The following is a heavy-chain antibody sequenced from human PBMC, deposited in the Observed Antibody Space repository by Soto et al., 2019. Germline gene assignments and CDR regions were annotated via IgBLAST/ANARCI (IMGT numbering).Heavy chain of an antibody. CDR2: IYHSGST. CDR3: ASTPWDGYTGYYFDY. Sequence: QVQLQESGPGLVKPSGTLSLTCAVSGGSISSSNWWSWVRQPPGKGLEWIGEIYHSGSTNYNPSLTRRVTISVDKSKHQCSLKLRSVTAADTAVYSCASTPWDGYTGYYFDYWGQGTLVTVSS. CDR1: GGSISSSNW. V-gene: IGHV4-4*02. J-gene: IGHJ4*02. D-gene: IGHD5-18*01.